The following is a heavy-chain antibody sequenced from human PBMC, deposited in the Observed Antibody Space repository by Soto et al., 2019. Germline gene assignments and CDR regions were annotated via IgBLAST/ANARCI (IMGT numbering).Heavy chain of an antibody. Sequence: GASVKVSCKVSGYTLTELSMHWVRQAPGKGLEWMGGFDPEEGETIYAQKFQGRVTMTEDTSTDTAYMELSSLRSEDTAVYYCATERCSGGSCYASPYGMDVWGQGTTVTVSS. CDR3: ATERCSGGSCYASPYGMDV. V-gene: IGHV1-24*01. CDR1: GYTLTELS. CDR2: FDPEEGET. D-gene: IGHD2-15*01. J-gene: IGHJ6*02.